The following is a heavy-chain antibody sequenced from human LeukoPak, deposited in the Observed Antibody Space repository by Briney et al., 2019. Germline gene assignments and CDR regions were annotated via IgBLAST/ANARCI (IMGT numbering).Heavy chain of an antibody. CDR3: ARGYSYGYIIDY. Sequence: GASVKVSCKASGYTFTGYYMHWVRQAPGQGLEWMGWINPNSGGTNYAQKFQGWVTMTRATSISTAYMELSRLRSDDTAVYYCARGYSYGYIIDYWGQGTLVTVSS. CDR2: INPNSGGT. V-gene: IGHV1-2*04. J-gene: IGHJ4*02. D-gene: IGHD5-18*01. CDR1: GYTFTGYY.